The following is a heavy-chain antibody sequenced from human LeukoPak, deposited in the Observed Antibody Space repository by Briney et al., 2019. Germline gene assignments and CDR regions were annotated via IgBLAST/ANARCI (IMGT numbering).Heavy chain of an antibody. CDR1: GYTSSDYY. CDR3: ARQANDHSGHDY. Sequence: GASVKVPCKASGYTSSDYYIHWVRQAPGQGLEGMGWINSNSGGTNYAQKFQDRVTMTRDTSISTAYMELSSLRSDDTAVYYCARQANDHSGHDYWGQGTLVTVSS. J-gene: IGHJ4*02. V-gene: IGHV1-2*02. CDR2: INSNSGGT. D-gene: IGHD3-22*01.